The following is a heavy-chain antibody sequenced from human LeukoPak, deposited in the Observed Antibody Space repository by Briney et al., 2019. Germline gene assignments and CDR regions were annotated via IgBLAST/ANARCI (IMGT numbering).Heavy chain of an antibody. J-gene: IGHJ4*02. CDR2: IKPDGSDK. Sequence: GGSLRLSCAASGFTYSYYWMSWDRQAPGKGLEWVANIKPDGSDKFYVVSVRGRFTISRDNARNSAYLQMNTLRTEDTAVYYCAKDFVPRGGSYFPGFDYWGQGTLVIVSS. D-gene: IGHD1-26*01. CDR3: AKDFVPRGGSYFPGFDY. CDR1: GFTYSYYW. V-gene: IGHV3-7*05.